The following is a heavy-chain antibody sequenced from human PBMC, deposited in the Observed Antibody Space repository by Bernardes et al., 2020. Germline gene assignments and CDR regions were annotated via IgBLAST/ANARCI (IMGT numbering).Heavy chain of an antibody. CDR3: AKSPYDF. CDR1: GFTFSSYA. CDR2: ISGSGGST. J-gene: IGHJ4*02. Sequence: FCASSGFTFSSYAMSWVQKGPGKGLEWVSAISGSGGSTYYADSVKGRFTISRDNSKNTLYLQMNSLRAEDTAVYYCAKSPYDFWGQGTLVTVSS. V-gene: IGHV3-23*01. D-gene: IGHD3-3*01.